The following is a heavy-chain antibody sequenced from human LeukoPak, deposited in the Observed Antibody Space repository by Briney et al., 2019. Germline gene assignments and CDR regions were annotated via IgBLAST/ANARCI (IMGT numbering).Heavy chain of an antibody. J-gene: IGHJ6*02. CDR3: GRDLTTLGHLGYYYGLDV. Sequence: PGGSLRLSCAASGFSFSSYEMNWVRQAPGKGLEWVSYISSPGTTIYYADSVKGRFTVSRDNSKNTLYLQMNSLRDKDTAVYYCGRDLTTLGHLGYYYGLDVWGQGTTVTVSS. CDR1: GFSFSSYE. CDR2: ISSPGTTI. D-gene: IGHD2-15*01. V-gene: IGHV3-48*03.